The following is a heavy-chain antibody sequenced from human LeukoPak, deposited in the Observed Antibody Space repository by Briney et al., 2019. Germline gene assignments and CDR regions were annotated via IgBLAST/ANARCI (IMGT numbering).Heavy chain of an antibody. D-gene: IGHD7-27*01. Sequence: SETLSLTCTVSGGSISSDGYCWSWIRQHPGKGLEWIGYIYYSGSTYYNPSLKSRVTISVDTSKNQFSLKLSSVTAADTAVYYCARDKTGTDAFDIWGQGTMVTVSS. V-gene: IGHV4-31*03. J-gene: IGHJ3*02. CDR2: IYYSGST. CDR1: GGSISSDGYC. CDR3: ARDKTGTDAFDI.